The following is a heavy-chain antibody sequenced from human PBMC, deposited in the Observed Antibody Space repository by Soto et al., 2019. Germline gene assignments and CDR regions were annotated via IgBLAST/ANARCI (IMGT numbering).Heavy chain of an antibody. CDR3: ARFYSGYPGSRFDY. J-gene: IGHJ4*02. D-gene: IGHD5-12*01. CDR1: GGSFSGYY. Sequence: PSETLSLTCAVYGGSFSGYYWSWIRQPPGKGLEWIGEINHSGSTNYNPSLKSRVTISVDTSKNQFSLKLSSVTAADTAVYYCARFYSGYPGSRFDYWGQGTLVTVSS. CDR2: INHSGST. V-gene: IGHV4-34*01.